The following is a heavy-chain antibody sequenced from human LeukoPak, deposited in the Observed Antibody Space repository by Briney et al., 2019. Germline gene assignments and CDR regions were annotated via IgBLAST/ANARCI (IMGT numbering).Heavy chain of an antibody. V-gene: IGHV4-39*01. CDR3: ARSYMYDSSGWYY. CDR2: IYYSGST. Sequence: SETLSLTCTVSGGSISSSSYYWGWIRQPPGKGLEWIGSIYYSGSTYYNPSLKSRVTISVDTSKNQFSLKLSSVTAADTAVYYCARSYMYDSSGWYYWGQGTLVTVSS. D-gene: IGHD6-19*01. J-gene: IGHJ4*02. CDR1: GGSISSSSYY.